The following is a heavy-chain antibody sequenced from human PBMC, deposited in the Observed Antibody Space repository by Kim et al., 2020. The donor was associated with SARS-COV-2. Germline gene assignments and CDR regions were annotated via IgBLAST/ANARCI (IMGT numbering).Heavy chain of an antibody. CDR3: ARDYHYDYVWGNGMDV. Sequence: GGSLRLSCAASGFTVSSNYMSWVRQAPGKGLEWVSVIYSGGSTYYADSVKGRFTISRDNSKNTLYLQMNSLRAEDTAVYYCARDYHYDYVWGNGMDVWGQGTTVTVSS. J-gene: IGHJ6*02. CDR2: IYSGGST. D-gene: IGHD3-16*01. CDR1: GFTVSSNY. V-gene: IGHV3-66*01.